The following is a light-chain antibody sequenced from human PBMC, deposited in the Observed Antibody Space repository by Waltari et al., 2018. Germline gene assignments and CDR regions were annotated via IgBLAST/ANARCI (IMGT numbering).Light chain of an antibody. CDR3: AAWDDSLSVGV. CDR2: RND. CDR1: SSNIGSNY. V-gene: IGLV1-47*01. Sequence: QSVLTQPPSASGTPGQRVTISCSGSSSNIGSNYVYWYQQRPGTAPKVLIYRNDQRPSGVPDRFSGSKSGTSASLAISGLRSEDEADYYCAAWDDSLSVGVFGGGTKLTVL. J-gene: IGLJ3*02.